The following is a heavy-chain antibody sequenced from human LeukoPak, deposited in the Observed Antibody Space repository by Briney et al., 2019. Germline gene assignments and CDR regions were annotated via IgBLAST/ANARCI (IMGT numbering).Heavy chain of an antibody. D-gene: IGHD2-2*01. V-gene: IGHV1-2*02. CDR3: ARVPRPRDPTSSAAHQPFDY. J-gene: IGHJ4*02. CDR1: GYTFTDYL. Sequence: ASVKVSCKASGYTFTDYLIHWVRQAPGQGPEWMAWIIPKGGGTKYAQKFQDRVTMTRDTSINTAYMELSGLRPDDTAVYYCARVPRPRDPTSSAAHQPFDYWGQGTLVIVSS. CDR2: IIPKGGGT.